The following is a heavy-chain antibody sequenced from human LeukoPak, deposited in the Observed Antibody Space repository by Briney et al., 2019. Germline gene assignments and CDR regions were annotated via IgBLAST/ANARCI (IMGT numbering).Heavy chain of an antibody. CDR3: ARDPERFGYGDYEWFDP. CDR1: GGTFISYG. Sequence: SVKVSCKASGGTFISYGINWVRQAPGQGLEWMGGIIPIFGTADYAPKFQGRVTITADESTSTAYMELRSLRSDDTAVYYCARDPERFGYGDYEWFDPWGQGTLVTVSS. D-gene: IGHD4-17*01. CDR2: IIPIFGTA. V-gene: IGHV1-69*13. J-gene: IGHJ5*02.